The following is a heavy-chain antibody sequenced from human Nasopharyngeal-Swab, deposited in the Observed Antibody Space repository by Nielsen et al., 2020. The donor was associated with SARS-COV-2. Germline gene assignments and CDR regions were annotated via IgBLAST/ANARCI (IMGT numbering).Heavy chain of an antibody. J-gene: IGHJ6*02. V-gene: IGHV3-21*04. CDR3: AKDRGYDFWSGLLDV. CDR2: ISSSSSYI. CDR1: GFTFSSYS. Sequence: GESLKISCAASGFTFSSYSMNWDRQAPGKGLEWVSSISSSSSYIYYADSVKGRFAISRDNSKNTLYLQMNSLRAEDTAVYYCAKDRGYDFWSGLLDVWGQGTTVTVSS. D-gene: IGHD3-3*01.